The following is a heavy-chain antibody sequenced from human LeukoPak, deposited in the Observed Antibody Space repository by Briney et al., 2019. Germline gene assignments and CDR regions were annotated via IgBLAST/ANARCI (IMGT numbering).Heavy chain of an antibody. CDR1: GFTFSSYG. J-gene: IGHJ4*02. V-gene: IGHV3-30*02. CDR3: ARRYPPGEWELPYQFDY. D-gene: IGHD1-26*01. Sequence: PGGSLRLSCAASGFTFSSYGMHWVRQAPGKGLEWVAFIRYDGSNKYYADSVQGRFTISRDNSKNTLYLQMNSLRAEDTAVYYCARRYPPGEWELPYQFDYWGQGTLVTVSS. CDR2: IRYDGSNK.